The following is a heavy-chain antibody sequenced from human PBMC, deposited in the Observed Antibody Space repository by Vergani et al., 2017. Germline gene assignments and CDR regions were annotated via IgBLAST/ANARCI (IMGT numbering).Heavy chain of an antibody. Sequence: EVQLVESGGGLVQPGGSLRLSCAASGFTFSSYWMHWVRQATGKGLVWVSRINRDGSSPSDADSVKGRFTISRDNAKNTLYLQMNSMRAEDTAVYYCARDATRMTVRSLISNYYNYYYMDVWGKGTTVTVSS. CDR2: INRDGSSP. J-gene: IGHJ6*03. CDR3: ARDATRMTVRSLISNYYNYYYMDV. CDR1: GFTFSSYW. V-gene: IGHV3-74*01. D-gene: IGHD2-8*01.